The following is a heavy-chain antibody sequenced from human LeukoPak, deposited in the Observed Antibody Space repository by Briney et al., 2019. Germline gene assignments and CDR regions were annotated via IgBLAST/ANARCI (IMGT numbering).Heavy chain of an antibody. D-gene: IGHD3-3*01. CDR1: GYTLTELS. J-gene: IGHJ4*02. V-gene: IGHV1-24*01. CDR2: FDPENGET. CDR3: ATDRSDGLRFLE. Sequence: ASVKVSCKVSGYTLTELSMHWVRQAPGKGLEWMGGFDPENGETIYAQKFQGRVTMTEDTSTDTAYMELSSLRSEDTAVYYCATDRSDGLRFLEWGQGTLVTVSS.